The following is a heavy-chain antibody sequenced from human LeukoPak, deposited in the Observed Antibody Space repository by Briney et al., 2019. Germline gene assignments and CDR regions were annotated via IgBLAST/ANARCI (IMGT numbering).Heavy chain of an antibody. Sequence: QPGGSLRLSCAASGFTFSSHWMHWVRQAPGKGLEWVAVISYDGSNKYYADSVKGRFTISRDNAKNSLYLQMNSLRAEDTAVYYCARDSAEIAALDYWGQGTLVTVSS. J-gene: IGHJ4*02. D-gene: IGHD6-6*01. CDR2: ISYDGSNK. V-gene: IGHV3-30-3*01. CDR1: GFTFSSHW. CDR3: ARDSAEIAALDY.